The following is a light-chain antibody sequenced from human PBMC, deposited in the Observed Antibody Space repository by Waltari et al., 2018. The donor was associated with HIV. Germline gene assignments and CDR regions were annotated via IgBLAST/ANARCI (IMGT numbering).Light chain of an antibody. Sequence: EILMTQSPATLSVSPGGGATLSCRANESVHSNLAWFQHKPGQAPRLLIYAASSRATGVPDRFSASGSGTDFTLTIRSLQSEDFAFYFCQQYHKRHETFGQGTKLEIK. CDR1: ESVHSN. J-gene: IGKJ2*01. CDR2: AAS. V-gene: IGKV3-15*01. CDR3: QQYHKRHET.